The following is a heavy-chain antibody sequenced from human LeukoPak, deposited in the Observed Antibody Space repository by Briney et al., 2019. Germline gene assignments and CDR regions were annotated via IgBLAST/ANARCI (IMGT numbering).Heavy chain of an antibody. CDR1: GGSISSYY. Sequence: PSETLSLTCTVSGGSISSYYWSWIRQPAGKGLEWIGRIYTSGSNNYNPSLKSRVTMSVGTSKNQFSLKLSSVTAADTAVYYCARHKDYYYSYMDVWGKGTTVTISS. J-gene: IGHJ6*03. CDR3: ARHKDYYYSYMDV. V-gene: IGHV4-4*07. CDR2: IYTSGSN.